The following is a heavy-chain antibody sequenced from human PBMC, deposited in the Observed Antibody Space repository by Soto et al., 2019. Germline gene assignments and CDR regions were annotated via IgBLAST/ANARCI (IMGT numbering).Heavy chain of an antibody. V-gene: IGHV4-4*02. CDR2: IYHSGST. CDR3: AGGAVAGTSPAY. Sequence: QVQLQESGPGLVKPSGTLSLTCAVSSGSIASSNWWSWVRQPPGKGLEWIGEIYHSGSTNYNPSLKSRVTILVDKSKNVFSLKLSSVTAADTAMYYCAGGAVAGTSPAYWGQGTLVTVSS. CDR1: SGSIASSNW. D-gene: IGHD6-19*01. J-gene: IGHJ4*02.